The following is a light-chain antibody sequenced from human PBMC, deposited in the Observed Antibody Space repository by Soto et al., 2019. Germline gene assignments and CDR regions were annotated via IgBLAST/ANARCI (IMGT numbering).Light chain of an antibody. CDR1: QSVSSN. Sequence: EIVMTQSPATLSVSPGERATLSCRASQSVSSNLAWYQQKPGQAPRLLIYGASTRAAGIPARFSGSGSGTESTLTIDSLQSEDFAVYYRQQYNNWPWTFGQGTKVEIK. CDR2: GAS. CDR3: QQYNNWPWT. J-gene: IGKJ1*01. V-gene: IGKV3-15*01.